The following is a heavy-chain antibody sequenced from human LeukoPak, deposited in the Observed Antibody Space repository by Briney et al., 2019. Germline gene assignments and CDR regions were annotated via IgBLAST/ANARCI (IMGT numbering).Heavy chain of an antibody. Sequence: GGSLRLSCAASGFTFGSYSMNWVRQAPGKGLEWVSYISSSGSITYYADSVKGRFTISRDNAKNSLYLQMNSLRAEDTAVYYCARVGAAAGPTDYWGQGTLVTVSS. V-gene: IGHV3-48*01. J-gene: IGHJ4*02. D-gene: IGHD6-13*01. CDR2: ISSSGSIT. CDR3: ARVGAAAGPTDY. CDR1: GFTFGSYS.